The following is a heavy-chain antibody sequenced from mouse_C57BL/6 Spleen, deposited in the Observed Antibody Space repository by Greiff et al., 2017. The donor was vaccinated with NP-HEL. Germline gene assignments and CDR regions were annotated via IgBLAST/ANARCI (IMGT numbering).Heavy chain of an antibody. J-gene: IGHJ2*01. CDR2: INPGSGGT. Sequence: QVQLQQSGAELVRPGTSVKVSCKASGYAFTNYLIEWVKQRPGQGLEWIGVINPGSGGTNYNEKFKGKATLTADKSSSTAYMQLSNLTSEDSAVYFCARSTGAFDYWGQGTTLTVSS. CDR3: ARSTGAFDY. CDR1: GYAFTNYL. D-gene: IGHD4-1*02. V-gene: IGHV1-54*01.